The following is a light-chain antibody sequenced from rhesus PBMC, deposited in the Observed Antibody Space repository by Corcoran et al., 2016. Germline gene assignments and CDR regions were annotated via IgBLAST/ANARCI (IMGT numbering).Light chain of an antibody. CDR1: QGISSY. Sequence: DIQMTQSPSSLSASVGDTVTITCRASQGISSYLVWYQQKPGKAPKPLIYYASNLESGVPSRFSGSGSGTEFTLTISSLQPEDFATYYCQQYKSAPWTFGQGTKVEIK. V-gene: IGKV1-37*01. CDR2: YAS. CDR3: QQYKSAPWT. J-gene: IGKJ1*01.